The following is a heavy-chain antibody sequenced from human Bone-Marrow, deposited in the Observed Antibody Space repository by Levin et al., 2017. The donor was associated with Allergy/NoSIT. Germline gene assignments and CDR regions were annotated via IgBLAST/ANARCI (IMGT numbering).Heavy chain of an antibody. D-gene: IGHD3-3*01. CDR2: VSAFDGET. CDR3: ARVRGLQFLEWSD. Sequence: GASVKVSCKATGYTFTRYGIVSVRQAPGQGLEWVGWVSAFDGETEYAQRFQGRVTMTTDTSTTTAYMDLRSLTSDDTAVYYCARVRGLQFLEWSDWGQGTLVTVSS. CDR1: GYTFTRYG. J-gene: IGHJ4*02. V-gene: IGHV1-18*01.